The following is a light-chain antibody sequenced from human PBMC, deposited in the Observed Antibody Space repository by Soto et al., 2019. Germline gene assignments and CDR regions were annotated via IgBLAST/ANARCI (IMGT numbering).Light chain of an antibody. CDR3: QQYVSSLWT. Sequence: EIVLTQSPGTRSLSPGERATLSCRVSQSVSSNYLAWYQQKPGQAPRLLIYGASSRATGIPDRFSGSGSGTDFTLTISRLEPEDFAEYYCQQYVSSLWTFGQGTKVEIK. CDR1: QSVSSNY. J-gene: IGKJ1*01. CDR2: GAS. V-gene: IGKV3-20*01.